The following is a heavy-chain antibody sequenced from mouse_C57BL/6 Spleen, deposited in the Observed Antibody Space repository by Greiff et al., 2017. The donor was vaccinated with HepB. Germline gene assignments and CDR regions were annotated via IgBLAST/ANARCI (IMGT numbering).Heavy chain of an antibody. CDR2: ISRGGGYT. V-gene: IGHV5-6*01. CDR1: GFTFSSYG. D-gene: IGHD2-2*01. CDR3: AIPSSMVTRSFAY. J-gene: IGHJ3*01. Sequence: EVKLVESGGDLVKPGGSLKFSCAASGFTFSSYGMYWVRQTPDKGLEWVATISRGGGYTYYPDSVKGRYTIARDNAKNTLYLQLSSLKSEDTAMYYCAIPSSMVTRSFAYWGQGTLVTVSA.